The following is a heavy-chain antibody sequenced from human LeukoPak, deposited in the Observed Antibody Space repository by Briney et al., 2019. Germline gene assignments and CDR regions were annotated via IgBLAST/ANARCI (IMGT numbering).Heavy chain of an antibody. J-gene: IGHJ4*02. V-gene: IGHV1-69*13. CDR3: ARAITMVRVVITAFYY. CDR2: IIPIFGTA. D-gene: IGHD3-10*01. CDR1: GGTFTSHA. Sequence: ASVKVSCTPSGGTFTSHAISWLRQAPGQGLEWMGGIIPIFGTANYAQKFQGRVTITADESTSTAYMELSSLRSEDTAVYYCARAITMVRVVITAFYYWGEGTLVTVSS.